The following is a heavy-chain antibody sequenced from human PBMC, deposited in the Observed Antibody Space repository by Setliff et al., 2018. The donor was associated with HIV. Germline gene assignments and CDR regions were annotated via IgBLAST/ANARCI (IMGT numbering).Heavy chain of an antibody. D-gene: IGHD1-1*01. CDR1: GFTFSSYA. Sequence: PGGSLRLSCAASGFTFSSYAMHWVRQAPGKGLEWVAVISYDGSNKYYADSVKGRFTISRDNSRNMLYLQMNSLRAEDTAVYYCAKSGVRPHPSHDYYYYGMDVWGQGTMVTVSS. J-gene: IGHJ6*02. V-gene: IGHV3-30*18. CDR2: ISYDGSNK. CDR3: AKSGVRPHPSHDYYYYGMDV.